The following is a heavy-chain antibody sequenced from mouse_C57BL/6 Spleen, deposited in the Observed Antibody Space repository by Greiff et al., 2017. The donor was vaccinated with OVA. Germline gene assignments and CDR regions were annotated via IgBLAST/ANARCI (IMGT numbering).Heavy chain of an antibody. CDR2: IYPGDGDT. CDR3: ARSYDYDQAWFAY. D-gene: IGHD2-4*01. J-gene: IGHJ3*01. CDR1: GYAFSSSW. V-gene: IGHV1-82*01. Sequence: VKLMESGPELVKPGASVKISCKASGYAFSSSWMNWVKQRPGKGLEWIGRIYPGDGDTNYNGKFKGKATLTADKSSSTAYMQLSRLTSEDSAVYVCARSYDYDQAWFAYWGQGTLVTVSA.